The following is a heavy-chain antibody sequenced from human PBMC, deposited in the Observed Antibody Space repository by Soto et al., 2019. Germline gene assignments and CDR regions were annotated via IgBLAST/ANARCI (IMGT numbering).Heavy chain of an antibody. J-gene: IGHJ3*02. V-gene: IGHV4-30-4*01. Sequence: PSETLSLTCTVSGDSISSGDYYWSWIRQPPGKGLEWIGYIHYSGITYYNPSLKSRLSISVDRSKSRISLKVRSVTAADTAVYYCARDYYDRSRNAFDIWGRGTMVTVSS. CDR3: ARDYYDRSRNAFDI. CDR2: IHYSGIT. D-gene: IGHD3-22*01. CDR1: GDSISSGDYY.